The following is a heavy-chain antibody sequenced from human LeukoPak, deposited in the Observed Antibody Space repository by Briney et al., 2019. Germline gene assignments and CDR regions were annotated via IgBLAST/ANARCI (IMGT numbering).Heavy chain of an antibody. D-gene: IGHD4-23*01. CDR1: GFTFSNYW. V-gene: IGHV3-7*01. CDR2: IKLDGGEK. CDR3: ARHGNRNFDY. Sequence: PGGSLRLSCAASGFTFSNYWMGWVRRAPGKGLEWVATIKLDGGEKYYVDSVKGRFTISRDNAKNSLYLQMNSLRAEDTAVYYCARHGNRNFDYWGQGTLVTVSS. J-gene: IGHJ4*02.